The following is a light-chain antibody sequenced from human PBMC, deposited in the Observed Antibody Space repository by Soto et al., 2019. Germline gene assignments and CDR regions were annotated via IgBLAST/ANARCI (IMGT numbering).Light chain of an antibody. Sequence: QSALTQPPSVSAAPGQEVTISCSGSSSNIGSNYVSWYQQLPGTAPKVLIYDNNNRPSGIPDRVSGSKSGTSASLVITGLQTGDEADYYCGSWDNSLSGVIFGGGTKLTVL. V-gene: IGLV1-51*01. J-gene: IGLJ2*01. CDR1: SSNIGSNY. CDR2: DNN. CDR3: GSWDNSLSGVI.